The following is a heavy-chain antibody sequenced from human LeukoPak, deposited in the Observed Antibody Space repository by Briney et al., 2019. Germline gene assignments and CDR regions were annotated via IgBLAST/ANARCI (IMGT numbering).Heavy chain of an antibody. CDR1: GGSISSSSYY. V-gene: IGHV4-39*07. D-gene: IGHD6-6*01. CDR2: IYYSATT. J-gene: IGHJ4*02. Sequence: SETLSLTCTVSGGSISSSSYYWGWIRQPPGKGLEWIGSIYYSATTHYNPSLKSRVTISVDTSKNQFSLRLTSVIAADTAVYYCASAVRSMAGYYFHYWGQGSLVTVSS. CDR3: ASAVRSMAGYYFHY.